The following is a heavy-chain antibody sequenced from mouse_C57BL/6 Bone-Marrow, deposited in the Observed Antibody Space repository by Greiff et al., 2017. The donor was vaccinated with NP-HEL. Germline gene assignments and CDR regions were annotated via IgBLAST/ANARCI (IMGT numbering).Heavy chain of an antibody. CDR1: GYTFTSYW. D-gene: IGHD1-1*01. J-gene: IGHJ4*01. CDR2: IDPSDSYT. CDR3: ARESIYYYGSSYYYAMDY. Sequence: QVQLQQPGAELVKPGASVKLSCKASGYTFTSYWMQWVKQRPGQGLEWIGEIDPSDSYTNYNQKFKGKATLTVDTSSSTAYIKLSSLTSEDSAVYYCARESIYYYGSSYYYAMDYWGQGTSVTVSS. V-gene: IGHV1-50*01.